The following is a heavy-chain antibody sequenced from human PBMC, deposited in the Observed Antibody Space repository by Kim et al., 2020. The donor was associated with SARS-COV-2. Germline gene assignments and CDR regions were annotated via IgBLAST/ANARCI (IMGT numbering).Heavy chain of an antibody. J-gene: IGHJ5*02. CDR3: ARQRTYYYGSGSKVWFDP. Sequence: SRVTISVDTSKNQFSLKLSSVTAADTAVYYCARQRTYYYGSGSKVWFDPWGQGTLVTVSS. D-gene: IGHD3-10*01. V-gene: IGHV4-59*08.